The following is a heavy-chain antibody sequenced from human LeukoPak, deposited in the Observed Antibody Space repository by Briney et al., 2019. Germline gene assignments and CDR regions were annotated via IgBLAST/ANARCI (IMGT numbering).Heavy chain of an antibody. CDR3: AKDQWQAGGFDY. CDR1: GFTFDEYG. CDR2: ISGDGGST. Sequence: GGSLRLSCAASGFTFDEYGMYWVRQAPGKGLEWVSLISGDGGSTFYADSVKGRFTISRDNSKNSLYLQMNRLRTEDTALYYCAKDQWQAGGFDYWGRGTLVTVSS. D-gene: IGHD6-19*01. V-gene: IGHV3-43*02. J-gene: IGHJ4*02.